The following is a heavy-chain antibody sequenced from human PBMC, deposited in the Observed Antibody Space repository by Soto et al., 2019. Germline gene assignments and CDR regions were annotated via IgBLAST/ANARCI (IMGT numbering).Heavy chain of an antibody. CDR2: IYPGDSDT. D-gene: IGHD2-2*01. Sequence: GESLKISCKASGYSFISYWIGWVRQTPGKGLEWMGIIYPGDSDTRYSPSFQGQVTISADKSSSTVYLHWSTLKASDTAMYYCARLSLYCTSTSCYFDSWGQGTLVTVSS. CDR1: GYSFISYW. J-gene: IGHJ4*02. V-gene: IGHV5-51*01. CDR3: ARLSLYCTSTSCYFDS.